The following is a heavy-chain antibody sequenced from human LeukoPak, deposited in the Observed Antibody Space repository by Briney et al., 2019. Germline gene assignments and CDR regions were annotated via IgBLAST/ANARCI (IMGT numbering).Heavy chain of an antibody. D-gene: IGHD2-21*02. CDR1: GYTFTSYG. J-gene: IGHJ4*02. V-gene: IGHV1-18*01. CDR3: ARSSVVTAMVHLDY. CDR2: ISAYNGNT. Sequence: ASVQVSCNASGYTFTSYGISWVRPAPGQGLEWMGWISAYNGNTNYAQKFQGRVTITADKSTSTAYMELSSLRSEDTAVYYCARSSVVTAMVHLDYWGQGTLVTVSS.